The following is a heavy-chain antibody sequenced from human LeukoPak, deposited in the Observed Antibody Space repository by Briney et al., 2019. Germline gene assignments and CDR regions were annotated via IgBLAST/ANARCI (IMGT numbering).Heavy chain of an antibody. J-gene: IGHJ4*02. D-gene: IGHD3-10*01. CDR3: ARRGSGSPTHFDY. CDR2: IYPCDSDT. CDR1: AYSFTTYY. Sequence: GESLQISCKGSAYSFTTYYIGWVRQMPRKGLEWMGIIYPCDSDTRYSPSFQGPVTISADKSISTAYLQWSSLKASDAAIYYCARRGSGSPTHFDYWGQGILVTVSS. V-gene: IGHV5-51*01.